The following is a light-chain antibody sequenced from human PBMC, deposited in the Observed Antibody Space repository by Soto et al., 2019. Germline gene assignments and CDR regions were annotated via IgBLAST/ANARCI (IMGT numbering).Light chain of an antibody. J-gene: IGKJ1*01. V-gene: IGKV3-20*01. CDR2: GAF. CDR1: QSVSSNY. CDR3: QQYGSSPRT. Sequence: EILLTQSPGTLSLSPWEIATLSCRASQSVSSNYLAWYQQKPGQAPRLLIYGAFKRATGIPDRFSGSGSGTDFTLTISRMEPEDFAVYCCQQYGSSPRTFGQGTKVDIK.